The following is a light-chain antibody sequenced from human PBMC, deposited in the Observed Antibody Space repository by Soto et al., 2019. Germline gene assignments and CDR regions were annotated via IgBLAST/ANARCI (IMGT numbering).Light chain of an antibody. Sequence: QSALTQPPSASGSPGQSVTISCTGTSSDVGGYNYVSWYRQHPGKAPQLMIYDVSKRPSGVPDRFSGSKSGNTASLTVSGLQPEDEADYYCSSYADNNNGNVVFGGGTKLTVL. V-gene: IGLV2-8*01. J-gene: IGLJ2*01. CDR3: SSYADNNNGNVV. CDR2: DVS. CDR1: SSDVGGYNY.